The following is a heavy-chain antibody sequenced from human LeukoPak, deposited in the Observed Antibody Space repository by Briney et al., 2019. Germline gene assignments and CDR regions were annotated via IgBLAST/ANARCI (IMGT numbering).Heavy chain of an antibody. CDR3: ARVGDSSGYYFAFDY. Sequence: ASVKVSCKASGYTFTGYYMHWVRQAPGQGLEWMGWINPNSCGTNYAQKFQGRVTMTRDTSISTAYMELSRLRSDDTAVYYCARVGDSSGYYFAFDYWGQGTLVTVSS. CDR2: INPNSCGT. J-gene: IGHJ4*02. CDR1: GYTFTGYY. V-gene: IGHV1-2*02. D-gene: IGHD3-22*01.